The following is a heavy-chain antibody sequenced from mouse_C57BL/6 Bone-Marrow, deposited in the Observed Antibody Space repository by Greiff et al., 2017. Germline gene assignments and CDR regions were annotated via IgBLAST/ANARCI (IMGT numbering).Heavy chain of an antibody. CDR1: GYTFTSYW. CDR3: AIGITTAWGFAY. CDR2: IDPSDSYT. J-gene: IGHJ3*01. D-gene: IGHD1-2*01. Sequence: QVQLQQPGAELVMPGASVKLSCKASGYTFTSYWMHWVKQRPGQGLEWIGEIDPSDSYTNYNQKFKGKSTLTVDKSSSTAYMQLSSLTSEDSAVYYCAIGITTAWGFAYWGQGTLVTVSA. V-gene: IGHV1-69*01.